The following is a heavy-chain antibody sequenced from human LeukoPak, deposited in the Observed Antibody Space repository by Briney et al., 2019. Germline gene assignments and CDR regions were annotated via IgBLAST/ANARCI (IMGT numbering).Heavy chain of an antibody. V-gene: IGHV5-51*01. J-gene: IGHJ5*02. CDR2: IYPGDSDT. CDR3: ARQSYYDSSGYFWFDP. CDR1: GYSFTSYW. Sequence: PGESLKISCKGSGYSFTSYWIGWVRQMPGKGLEWMGIIYPGDSDTRYSPSFQGQVTISADKSISTAYLQWSSLKASDTAMYYCARQSYYDSSGYFWFDPWGQGTLVTVSS. D-gene: IGHD3-22*01.